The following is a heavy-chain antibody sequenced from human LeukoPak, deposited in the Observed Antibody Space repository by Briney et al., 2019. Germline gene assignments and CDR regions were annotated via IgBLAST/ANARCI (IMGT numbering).Heavy chain of an antibody. CDR3: ARTGATHYYYYMDV. Sequence: ASVKVSCRASGYTFTSYGISWVRQAPGQGLEWMGWISAYNGNTNYAQKLQGRVTMTTDTSTSTAYMELRSLRSDDTAVYYCARTGATHYYYYMDVWGKGTTVTVSS. CDR2: ISAYNGNT. V-gene: IGHV1-18*01. D-gene: IGHD1-26*01. J-gene: IGHJ6*03. CDR1: GYTFTSYG.